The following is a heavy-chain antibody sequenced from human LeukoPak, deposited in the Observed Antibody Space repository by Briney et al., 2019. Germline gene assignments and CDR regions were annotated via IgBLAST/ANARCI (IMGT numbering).Heavy chain of an antibody. V-gene: IGHV1-3*01. D-gene: IGHD2-15*01. J-gene: IGHJ5*02. CDR1: GYTFTSYA. Sequence: ASVKVSCKASGYTFTSYAMHWVRQAPGQRLEWMGWINAGNGNTKYSQKFQGRVTITRDTSASTAYMELSSLRSEDTAVYYCARVWRQCSGGSCYTLNWFDPWGQGTLVTVSS. CDR2: INAGNGNT. CDR3: ARVWRQCSGGSCYTLNWFDP.